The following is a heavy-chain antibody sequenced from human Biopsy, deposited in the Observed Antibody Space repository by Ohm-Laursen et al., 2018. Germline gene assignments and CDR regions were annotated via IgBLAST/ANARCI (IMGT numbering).Heavy chain of an antibody. CDR1: GGTLSKYA. D-gene: IGHD3-22*01. V-gene: IGHV1-69*01. CDR3: ARTGTYYHDSSLYYFYGLDL. J-gene: IGHJ6*02. CDR2: IIAPSGTT. Sequence: SSVKVSCKTFGGTLSKYAMSWVRQAPGQGLEWLGGIIAPSGTTNNAQRFQGRLSITADESATSVYMELSSPTSEDTAVYYCARTGTYYHDSSLYYFYGLDLWGQGSTVTVFS.